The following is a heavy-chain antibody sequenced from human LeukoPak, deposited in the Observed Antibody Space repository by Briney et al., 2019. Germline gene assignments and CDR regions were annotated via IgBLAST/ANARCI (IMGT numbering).Heavy chain of an antibody. V-gene: IGHV1-8*03. CDR3: ARGVITFGGVILD. J-gene: IGHJ4*02. D-gene: IGHD3-16*01. CDR1: GYTFTSYD. CDR2: MNPNSGNT. Sequence: ASVKVSCKASGYTFTSYDINWVRQATGQGLEWMGWMNPNSGNTGYAQKFQGRVTITRNTSISTAYMELSSLRSEDTAVYYCARGVITFGGVILDWGQGTLVTVSS.